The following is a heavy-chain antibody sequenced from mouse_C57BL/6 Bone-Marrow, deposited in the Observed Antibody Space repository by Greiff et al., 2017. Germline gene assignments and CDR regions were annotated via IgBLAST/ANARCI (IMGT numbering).Heavy chain of an antibody. CDR1: GYTFTEYT. V-gene: IGHV1-62-2*01. D-gene: IGHD3-2*02. CDR3: ARHEEGRQLRLPWFAY. CDR2: FYPGRGSI. Sequence: VQLQQSGAELVKPGASVKLSCKASGYTFTEYTIHWVKQRSGQGLEWIGWFYPGRGSIKYNEKFKDKATLTGDKSSSTVYMELSRLTSEDSAVYFCARHEEGRQLRLPWFAYWGQGTLVTVSA. J-gene: IGHJ3*01.